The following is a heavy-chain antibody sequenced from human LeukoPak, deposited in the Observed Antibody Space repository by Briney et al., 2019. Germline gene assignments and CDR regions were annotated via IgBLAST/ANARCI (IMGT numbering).Heavy chain of an antibody. CDR2: IYPGGSDT. CDR1: GYSFTSYW. J-gene: IGHJ4*02. V-gene: IGHV5-51*01. D-gene: IGHD3-22*01. Sequence: GESLKISCKGSGYSFTSYWIGWVRQMPGKGLEWMGIIYPGGSDTRYSPSFQGQVTISADKSISTAYLQWSSLKASDTAMYYCARLGYYDSSGYHPFALDYWGQGTLVTVSS. CDR3: ARLGYYDSSGYHPFALDY.